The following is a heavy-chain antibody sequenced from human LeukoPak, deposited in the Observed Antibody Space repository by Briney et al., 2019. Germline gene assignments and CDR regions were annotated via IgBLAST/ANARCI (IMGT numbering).Heavy chain of an antibody. D-gene: IGHD3-9*01. Sequence: GRSLRLSCAASGFTFSSSAMHWVRQAPGKGLEWVAVISYGGTTKIYAESVKGRFTISRDNSKDTLYLQTNSLTTEDTAVYYCAKAESPDILSGYYRSYFDHWGQGTLVTVSS. CDR3: AKAESPDILSGYYRSYFDH. CDR2: ISYGGTTK. V-gene: IGHV3-30*04. CDR1: GFTFSSSA. J-gene: IGHJ4*02.